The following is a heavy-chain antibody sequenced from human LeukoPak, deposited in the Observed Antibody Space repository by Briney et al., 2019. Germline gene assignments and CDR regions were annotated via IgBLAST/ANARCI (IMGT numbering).Heavy chain of an antibody. CDR2: IYTSGST. CDR3: ARDGGIAVAGTFDY. CDR1: GGSISSYY. J-gene: IGHJ4*02. V-gene: IGHV4-4*07. D-gene: IGHD6-19*01. Sequence: PSETLSLTCTVSGGSISSYYWSWIRQPAGKGLEWIGRIYTSGSTNYNPSLKSRVTMSVDTSKNQFSLKLSSVTAADTAVYYCARDGGIAVAGTFDYWGQGTLVTVSS.